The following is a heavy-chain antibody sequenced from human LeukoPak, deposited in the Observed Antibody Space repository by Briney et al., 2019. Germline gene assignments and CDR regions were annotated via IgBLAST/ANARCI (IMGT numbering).Heavy chain of an antibody. Sequence: GVSLRLSCTASGFTFGDYAMSWFRQAPGEGLEGVGFINVKAHGGTTEYAASVKGRFTISRDDSKSIAYPQMDSLKTEDTAVYYCTRAGRYCSGGSCYSFYWGQGTLVTV. D-gene: IGHD2-15*01. CDR3: TRAGRYCSGGSCYSFY. CDR2: INVKAHGGTT. J-gene: IGHJ4*02. V-gene: IGHV3-49*03. CDR1: GFTFGDYA.